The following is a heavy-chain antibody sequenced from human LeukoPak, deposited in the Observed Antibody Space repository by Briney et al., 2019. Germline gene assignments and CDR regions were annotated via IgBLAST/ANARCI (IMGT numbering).Heavy chain of an antibody. CDR3: ARGSGYYYDSSGYSDY. Sequence: GGSLRLSCTTSGFTFGDYGMNWVRQAPGKGLEWVSYISSSGSTIYYADSVKGRFTISRDNAKNSLYLQMNSLRAEDTAVYYCARGSGYYYDSSGYSDYWGQGTLVTVSS. V-gene: IGHV3-48*03. J-gene: IGHJ4*02. CDR2: ISSSGSTI. CDR1: GFTFGDYG. D-gene: IGHD3-22*01.